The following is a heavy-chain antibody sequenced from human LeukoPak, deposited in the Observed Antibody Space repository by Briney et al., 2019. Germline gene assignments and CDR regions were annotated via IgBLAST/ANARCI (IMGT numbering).Heavy chain of an antibody. CDR1: GGTFSSYD. CDR2: IIPIFGTA. J-gene: IGHJ5*02. CDR3: ARVYGSGSYYVAVNWFDP. D-gene: IGHD3-10*01. Sequence: SVKVSCKASGGTFSSYDISWVRQAPGQGLEWMGGIIPIFGTANYAQKFQGRVTITTDDSTSTAYMELSSLRSEDTAVYYCARVYGSGSYYVAVNWFDPWGQGTLVTVSS. V-gene: IGHV1-69*05.